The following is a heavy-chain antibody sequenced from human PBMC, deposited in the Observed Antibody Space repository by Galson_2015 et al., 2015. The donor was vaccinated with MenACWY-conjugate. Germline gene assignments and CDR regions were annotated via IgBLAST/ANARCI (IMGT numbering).Heavy chain of an antibody. V-gene: IGHV3-66*01. CDR3: ARDRGQLRGGGYYGMDV. CDR2: IYVGGNT. D-gene: IGHD3-10*01. CDR1: GFTVSNNY. Sequence: SLRLSCAASGFTVSNNYMSWVRQAPGKGLEWVSLIYVGGNTVNADSAKGRFTISRDISKNTLYLQMNSLRAEDTAVYYCARDRGQLRGGGYYGMDVWGQGTTVTVSS. J-gene: IGHJ6*02.